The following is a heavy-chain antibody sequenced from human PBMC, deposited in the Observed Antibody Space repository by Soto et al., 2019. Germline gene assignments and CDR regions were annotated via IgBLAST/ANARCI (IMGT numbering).Heavy chain of an antibody. V-gene: IGHV1-69*06. CDR3: ATRFTIPGRIAAAGNYYYYGMDV. J-gene: IGHJ6*02. Sequence: SVKVSCKASGGTFSSYAMSWVRQAPGQGLEWMGGIIPIFGTANYAQKFQGRVTITADKSTSTAYMELSSLRSEDTAVYYCATRFTIPGRIAAAGNYYYYGMDVWGQGTKVTVSS. CDR1: GGTFSSYA. D-gene: IGHD6-13*01. CDR2: IIPIFGTA.